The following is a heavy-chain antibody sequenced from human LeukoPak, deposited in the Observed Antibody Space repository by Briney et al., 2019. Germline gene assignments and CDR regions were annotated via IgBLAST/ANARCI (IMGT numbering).Heavy chain of an antibody. CDR3: ARGVVDFVGWLQLSNWFDP. J-gene: IGHJ5*02. CDR1: GYTFTSYY. CDR2: INPSGGST. V-gene: IGHV1-46*01. D-gene: IGHD5-24*01. Sequence: GASVKVPCKASGYTFTSYYMHWVPQAPGQGLEWMGIINPSGGSTIYAQKFQGRVTMTRDTSTSTVSIELSSLRSEDTSMFKSARGVVDFVGWLQLSNWFDPWCQGTLITVSS.